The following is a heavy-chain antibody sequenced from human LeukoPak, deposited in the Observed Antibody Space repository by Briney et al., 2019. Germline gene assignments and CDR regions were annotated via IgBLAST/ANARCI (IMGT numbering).Heavy chain of an antibody. CDR2: ISGLNGAT. CDR1: GYTFTGYY. J-gene: IGHJ6*03. Sequence: ASVKVSCKASGYTFTGYYMHWVRQAPGQGLEWLGGISGLNGATNYAQKMQGRVIMTTDAYTTTADMELRNLTSDDTAVYYCARVIWSGYNAYMDIWGEGTPVSVSS. V-gene: IGHV1-18*04. D-gene: IGHD3-3*01. CDR3: ARVIWSGYNAYMDI.